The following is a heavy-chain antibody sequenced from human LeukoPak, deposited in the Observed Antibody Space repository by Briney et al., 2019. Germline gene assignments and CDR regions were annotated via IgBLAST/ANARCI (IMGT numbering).Heavy chain of an antibody. J-gene: IGHJ4*02. Sequence: SETLSLTCAVYGGSFSGYYGSWIRQAPGKGLEWIGEINHSGSTNYNPSLKSRVTMSVDTSKNQFSLHLSSVTAADTAVYHCARQGTYSSGWYFETEFEYWGQGTLVTVSS. CDR1: GGSFSGYY. V-gene: IGHV4-34*01. CDR3: ARQGTYSSGWYFETEFEY. CDR2: INHSGST. D-gene: IGHD6-19*01.